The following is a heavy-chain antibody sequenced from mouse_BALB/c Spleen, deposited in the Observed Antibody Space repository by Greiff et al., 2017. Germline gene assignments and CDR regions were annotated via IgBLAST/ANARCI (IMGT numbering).Heavy chain of an antibody. CDR2: ISSGGSYT. CDR3: ARPITDYGSSYRYFDV. V-gene: IGHV5-6*01. D-gene: IGHD1-1*01. CDR1: GFTFSSYG. Sequence: EVQLVESGGDLVKPGGSLKLSCAASGFTFSSYGMSWVRQTPDKRLEWVATISSGGSYTYYPDSVKGRFTISRDNAKNTLYLQMSSLKSEDTAMYYCARPITDYGSSYRYFDVWGAGTTVTVSS. J-gene: IGHJ1*01.